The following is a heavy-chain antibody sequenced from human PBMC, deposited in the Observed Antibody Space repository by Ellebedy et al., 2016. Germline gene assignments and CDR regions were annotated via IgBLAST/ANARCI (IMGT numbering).Heavy chain of an antibody. CDR3: ARDWDFWSGYPSLDV. V-gene: IGHV4-4*07. Sequence: SETLSLTXTVSGGTISSYYWSWIRQPAGKGLEWIGRIYTSGSTNYNPSLKSRVTISVDTSKNQFSLKLSSVTAADTAVYYCARDWDFWSGYPSLDVWGKGTTVTVSS. CDR2: IYTSGST. D-gene: IGHD3-3*01. CDR1: GGTISSYY. J-gene: IGHJ6*04.